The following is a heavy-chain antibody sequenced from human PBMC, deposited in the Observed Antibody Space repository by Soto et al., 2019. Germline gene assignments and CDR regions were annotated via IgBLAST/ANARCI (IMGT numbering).Heavy chain of an antibody. J-gene: IGHJ6*02. D-gene: IGHD5-18*01. V-gene: IGHV3-23*01. CDR3: AKGIRGYYYYGMDV. Sequence: LRLSCAASGFTFSSYAMSWVRQAPGKGLEWVSAISGSGGSTYYADSVKGRFTISRDNSKNTLYLQMNSLRAEDTAVYYCAKGIRGYYYYGMDVWGQGTTVTVSS. CDR2: ISGSGGST. CDR1: GFTFSSYA.